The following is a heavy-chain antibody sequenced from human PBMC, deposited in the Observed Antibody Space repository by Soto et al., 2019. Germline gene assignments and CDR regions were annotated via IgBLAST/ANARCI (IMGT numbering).Heavy chain of an antibody. CDR3: AYRGVGVRGNGFGCFDH. Sequence: QITLKESGPTLVKPTQPLTLTCAFSGFSLSTSGVGVGWIRQPPGKALEWLAVIYWDDDKRYGPSLKSRLTITKDSPTNQVVLTVTNMDPVDTATYYCAYRGVGVRGNGFGCFDHLRQGTLVTVSS. V-gene: IGHV2-5*05. CDR1: GFSLSTSGVG. J-gene: IGHJ4*02. CDR2: IYWDDDK. D-gene: IGHD2-21*01.